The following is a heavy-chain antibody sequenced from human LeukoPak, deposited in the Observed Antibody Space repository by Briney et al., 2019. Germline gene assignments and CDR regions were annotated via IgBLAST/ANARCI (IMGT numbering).Heavy chain of an antibody. D-gene: IGHD1-1*01. Sequence: GRSLRLSCTASGFTFGDYLMSWFRQAPGEGLEWVSIISGGGGTTYYADSVKGRFTVSRDNSKNTLCLQMNSLRVEDTAVYFCAKEVTTEWGQGTLVTVSS. CDR2: ISGGGGTT. CDR3: AKEVTTE. CDR1: GFTFGDYL. J-gene: IGHJ4*02. V-gene: IGHV3-23*01.